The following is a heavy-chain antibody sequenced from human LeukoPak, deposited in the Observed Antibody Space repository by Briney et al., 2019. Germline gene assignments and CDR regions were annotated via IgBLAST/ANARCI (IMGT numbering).Heavy chain of an antibody. CDR2: IYPADSDT. D-gene: IGHD5-24*01. J-gene: IGHJ6*02. V-gene: IGHV5-51*01. CDR1: GYSFTSHW. CDR3: ARRTYNMDGVDA. Sequence: GESLTISCKGSGYSFTSHWIGWVRQMPGKGLEWLGIIYPADSDTRYSPSFQGQVTISVDKSISTAYLQWSSLRASDTAIYYCARRTYNMDGVDAWGQGTTVTVSS.